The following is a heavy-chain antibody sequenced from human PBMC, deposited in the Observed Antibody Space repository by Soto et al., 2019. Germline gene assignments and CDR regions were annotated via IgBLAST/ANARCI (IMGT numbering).Heavy chain of an antibody. J-gene: IGHJ4*02. V-gene: IGHV3-9*01. CDR3: AKDKGRLRVMYFIDY. CDR1: GFTFDNYV. D-gene: IGHD3-9*01. CDR2: INWKSGTL. Sequence: PGGSLRLSCAASGFTFDNYVLHWVREAPGKGLEWVSGINWKSGTLGYADSVKGRFSIPRDNAKKTLYLQMNNLRAEDTALYYCAKDKGRLRVMYFIDYWGQGTPVTVSS.